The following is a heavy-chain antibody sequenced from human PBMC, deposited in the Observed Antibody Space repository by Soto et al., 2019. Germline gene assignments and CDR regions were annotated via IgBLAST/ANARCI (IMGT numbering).Heavy chain of an antibody. CDR3: ARDYCSGGSCYPGGPRDAFDI. Sequence: GASVKVSWKASGYTFTSYYMQWVRQAPGKGLEWMGIINPSGGSTSYAQKFQGRVTMTRDTSTSTVYMELSSLRSEDTAVYYCARDYCSGGSCYPGGPRDAFDIWGQGTMVTVSS. V-gene: IGHV1-46*01. CDR1: GYTFTSYY. J-gene: IGHJ3*02. CDR2: INPSGGST. D-gene: IGHD2-15*01.